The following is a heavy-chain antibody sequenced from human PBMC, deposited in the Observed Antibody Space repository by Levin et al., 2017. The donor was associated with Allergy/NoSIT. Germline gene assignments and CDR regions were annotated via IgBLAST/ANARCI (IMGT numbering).Heavy chain of an antibody. CDR1: GGSISSYY. J-gene: IGHJ6*03. D-gene: IGHD3-10*01. CDR3: ARGPGLWFGELHYYYYYMDV. CDR2: IYYSGST. Sequence: PSETLSLTCTVSGGSISSYYWSWIRQPPGKGLEWIGYIYYSGSTNYNPSLKSRVTISVDTSKNQFSLKLSSVTAADTAVYYCARGPGLWFGELHYYYYYMDVWGKGTTVTVSS. V-gene: IGHV4-59*01.